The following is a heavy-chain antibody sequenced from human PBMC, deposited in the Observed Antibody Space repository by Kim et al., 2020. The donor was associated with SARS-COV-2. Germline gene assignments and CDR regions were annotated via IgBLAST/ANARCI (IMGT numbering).Heavy chain of an antibody. J-gene: IGHJ4*02. D-gene: IGHD2-8*02. V-gene: IGHV4-34*01. CDR3: ARGEEGGVAILIY. Sequence: SETLSLICAVYGGSFSGYSWSWIRQPPGKGLEWIGEINHSGSTNYNPSLKSRVTMSVDTSKNQFSLKLTSMTAADTAMYYCARGEEGGVAILIYWGQG. CDR2: INHSGST. CDR1: GGSFSGYS.